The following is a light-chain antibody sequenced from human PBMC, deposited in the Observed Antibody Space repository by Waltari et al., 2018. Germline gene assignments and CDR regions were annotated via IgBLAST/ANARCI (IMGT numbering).Light chain of an antibody. CDR1: QSVSSSY. Sequence: LSCRASQSVSSSYLAWYQQKPGQAPRLLIYGASSRATGIPDRFSGSGSGTDFTLTISRLEPEDFAVYYCQQYGSSLFGGGTKVEIK. V-gene: IGKV3-20*01. CDR3: QQYGSSL. J-gene: IGKJ4*01. CDR2: GAS.